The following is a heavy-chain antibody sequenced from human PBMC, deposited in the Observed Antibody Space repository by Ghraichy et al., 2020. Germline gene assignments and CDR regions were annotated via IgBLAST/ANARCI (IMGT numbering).Heavy chain of an antibody. Sequence: SCVASGFTFSDHFMDWVRQAPGRGLEWLGRTKNKVTSYITEYAASVKGRFSVSRDDSKNSLYLQMNSLKTEDTAVYYCVRVTTNYYLDFWGQGTLVTVSS. CDR2: TKNKVTSYIT. D-gene: IGHD4/OR15-4a*01. V-gene: IGHV3-72*01. J-gene: IGHJ4*02. CDR1: GFTFSDHF. CDR3: VRVTTNYYLDF.